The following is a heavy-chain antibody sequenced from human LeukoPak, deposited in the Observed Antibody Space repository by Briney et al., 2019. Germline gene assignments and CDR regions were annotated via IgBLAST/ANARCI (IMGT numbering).Heavy chain of an antibody. J-gene: IGHJ4*02. Sequence: ASVKVSCKASGYTFTSYYMHWVRQAPGQGLEGMGLINPSGGSPSYAQRFQGRITMTRDTSTSTVYMEVSSLRSEDSAVYYCARAGAYSSGVFAYWGQGTLVTVSS. CDR2: INPSGGSP. D-gene: IGHD6-19*01. CDR3: ARAGAYSSGVFAY. V-gene: IGHV1-46*01. CDR1: GYTFTSYY.